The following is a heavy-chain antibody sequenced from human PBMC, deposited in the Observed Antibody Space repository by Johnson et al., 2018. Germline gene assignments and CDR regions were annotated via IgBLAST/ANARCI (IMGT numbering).Heavy chain of an antibody. CDR1: GFTFSSYW. V-gene: IGHV3-74*01. D-gene: IGHD3-9*01. J-gene: IGHJ4*02. Sequence: VQLQESGGGLVQPGGSLRLSCAASGFTFSSYWMHWVRQTPGKGLVWVTRINTDASITTYADSVTGRFTISRDNARNTLYLQRENLRAEETAVYYCVRGYQTYSVPMTGYSMFGNFDSWGPGTLVSVSS. CDR2: INTDASIT. CDR3: VRGYQTYSVPMTGYSMFGNFDS.